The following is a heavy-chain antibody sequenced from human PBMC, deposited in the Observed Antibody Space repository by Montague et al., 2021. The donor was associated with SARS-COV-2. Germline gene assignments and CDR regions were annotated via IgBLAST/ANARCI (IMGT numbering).Heavy chain of an antibody. CDR2: KKYS. CDR3: VRYSGWFYFDF. J-gene: IGHJ4*02. Sequence: KKYSDYAPSVRGRLTVNPDASKNEFSLELNYVTPEDTAVYYCVRYSGWFYFDFWGQGTLVTVSS. V-gene: IGHV6-1*01. D-gene: IGHD6-19*01.